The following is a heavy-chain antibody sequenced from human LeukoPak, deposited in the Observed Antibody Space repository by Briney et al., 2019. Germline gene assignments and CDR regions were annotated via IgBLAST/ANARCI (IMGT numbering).Heavy chain of an antibody. J-gene: IGHJ4*02. CDR3: ARDRSGSYYNGD. CDR2: IYSGGST. Sequence: GGSLRLSCAASGFTVSSNYMSWVRQAPGKGLEWVSVIYSGGSTYYADSVKGRFTISRDNSKNTLYLQMNSLRAEDTAVYYCARDRSGSYYNGDWGQGTLVTVSS. D-gene: IGHD3-10*01. V-gene: IGHV3-53*01. CDR1: GFTVSSNY.